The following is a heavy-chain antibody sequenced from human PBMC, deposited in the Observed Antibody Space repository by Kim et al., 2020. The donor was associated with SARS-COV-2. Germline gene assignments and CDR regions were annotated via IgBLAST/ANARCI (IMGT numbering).Heavy chain of an antibody. D-gene: IGHD1-7*01. Sequence: GGSLRLSCAASGFTFSSYAMSWVRQAPGKGLEWVSAISGSGGSTYYADSVKGRFTISRDNSKNTLYLQMNSLRAEDTAVYYCAKKKDGLEAGITGTKVPNWFDPWGQGTLVTVSS. CDR2: ISGSGGST. J-gene: IGHJ5*02. CDR3: AKKKDGLEAGITGTKVPNWFDP. V-gene: IGHV3-23*01. CDR1: GFTFSSYA.